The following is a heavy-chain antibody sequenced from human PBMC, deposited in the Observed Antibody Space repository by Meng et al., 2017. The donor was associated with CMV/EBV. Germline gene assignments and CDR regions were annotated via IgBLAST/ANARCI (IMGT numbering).Heavy chain of an antibody. J-gene: IGHJ6*02. Sequence: ASVKVSCKASEYTFTGYYMHWVRQAPGQGLEWMGWINPNSGGTNYAQKFQGRVTMTRDTSISTAYMELSRLRSDDTAVYYCASGRGSYCSSTSCSGVRYYYYGMDVWGQGTTVTVSS. D-gene: IGHD2-2*01. V-gene: IGHV1-2*02. CDR2: INPNSGGT. CDR3: ASGRGSYCSSTSCSGVRYYYYGMDV. CDR1: EYTFTGYY.